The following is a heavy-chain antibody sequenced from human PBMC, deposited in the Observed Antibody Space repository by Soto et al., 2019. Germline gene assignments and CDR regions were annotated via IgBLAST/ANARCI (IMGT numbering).Heavy chain of an antibody. V-gene: IGHV1-18*01. J-gene: IGHJ4*02. CDR1: GYTLNTYG. CDR3: ARGTYFDY. Sequence: QVQLVQSGAEVKKPGASVKVSCKASGYTLNTYGITWVRQAPGQGLEWMGWISANNDHTNYPQKLQGRVTMTTDTTTSTAYMELRSLTSEDTDVYYFARGTYFDYWGQGTLVTVSS. CDR2: ISANNDHT.